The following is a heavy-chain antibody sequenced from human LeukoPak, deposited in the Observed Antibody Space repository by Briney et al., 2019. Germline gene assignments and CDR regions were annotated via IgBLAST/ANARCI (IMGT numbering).Heavy chain of an antibody. CDR2: ISGGGGKT. CDR3: AKDPIVFNSGDYYLGAFNI. Sequence: GGSLRLSCEASGFTFSSCALSWVRQAPGKGLEWVSAISGGGGKTWYADSVKGRFTISRDNSKNTMYLQMNSLRAEDTALYYCAKDPIVFNSGDYYLGAFNIWGQGAMVTVSS. V-gene: IGHV3-23*01. D-gene: IGHD2-21*02. J-gene: IGHJ3*02. CDR1: GFTFSSCA.